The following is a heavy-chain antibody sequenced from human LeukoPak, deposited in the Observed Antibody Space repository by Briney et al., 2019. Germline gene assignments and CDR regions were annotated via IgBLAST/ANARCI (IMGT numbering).Heavy chain of an antibody. Sequence: GGSLRLSCAASGFTFSSYGMHWVRQAPGKGLEWVAFIRYDGSNKYYADSVKGRFTISRDNSKNTLYQQMNSLRAEDTAVYYCAKDLGFSSSWGALDYWGQGTLVTVSS. V-gene: IGHV3-30*02. D-gene: IGHD6-13*01. CDR2: IRYDGSNK. J-gene: IGHJ4*02. CDR1: GFTFSSYG. CDR3: AKDLGFSSSWGALDY.